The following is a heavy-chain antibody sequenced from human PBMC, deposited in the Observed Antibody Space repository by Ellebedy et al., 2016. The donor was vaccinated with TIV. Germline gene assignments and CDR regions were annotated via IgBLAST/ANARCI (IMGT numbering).Heavy chain of an antibody. D-gene: IGHD5-12*01. Sequence: LRLSXTVSGGSISSYYWSWIRQPPGKGLEWIGYIYYSGSTYYNPSLKSRVTISVDTSKNQFSLKLSSVTAADTAVYYCARGLGGYTESYYYGMDVWGQGTTVTVSS. J-gene: IGHJ6*02. V-gene: IGHV4-30-4*08. CDR2: IYYSGST. CDR3: ARGLGGYTESYYYGMDV. CDR1: GGSISSYY.